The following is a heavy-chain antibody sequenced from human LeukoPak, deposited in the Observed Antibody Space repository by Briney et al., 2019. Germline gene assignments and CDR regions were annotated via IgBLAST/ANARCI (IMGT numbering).Heavy chain of an antibody. CDR2: IYYSGGT. CDR1: GGSISSYY. Sequence: SETLSLTCTVSGGSISSYYWSWIRQPPGKGLEWIGYIYYSGGTNYNPSLKSRVTISVDTSKNQFSLKLSSVTAADTAVYYCARQNTAMAPPDYWGQGTLVTVSS. D-gene: IGHD5-18*01. V-gene: IGHV4-59*08. J-gene: IGHJ4*02. CDR3: ARQNTAMAPPDY.